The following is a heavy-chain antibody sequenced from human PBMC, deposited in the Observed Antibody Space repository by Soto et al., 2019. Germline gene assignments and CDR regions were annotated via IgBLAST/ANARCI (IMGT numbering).Heavy chain of an antibody. D-gene: IGHD1-26*01. CDR2: ISSSGGST. CDR3: AKDQPSAQPRPYMYY. V-gene: IGHV3-23*01. CDR1: GFTFSSYA. Sequence: PGGSLRLSCAASGFTFSSYAMSWVRQAPGKGLGWVSAISSSGGSTFYADSVKGRFTISRDNSRNTLYLQMNSLRAEDTAIYYCAKDQPSAQPRPYMYYWGQATRVTVCS. J-gene: IGHJ4*02.